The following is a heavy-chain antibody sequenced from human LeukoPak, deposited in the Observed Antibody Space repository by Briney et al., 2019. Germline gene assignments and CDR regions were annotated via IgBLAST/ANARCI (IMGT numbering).Heavy chain of an antibody. CDR3: ARDSSLYSSRWYDYYYGMDV. CDR2: ISSSSSYI. J-gene: IGHJ6*02. V-gene: IGHV3-21*01. Sequence: GGSLRLSCAASGFTFSSYSMNWVRQAPGKGLEWVSSISSSSSYIYYADSVKGRFTISRDNAKNSLYLQMNSLRAEDTAVYYCARDSSLYSSRWYDYYYGMDVWGQGTTVTVSS. D-gene: IGHD6-13*01. CDR1: GFTFSSYS.